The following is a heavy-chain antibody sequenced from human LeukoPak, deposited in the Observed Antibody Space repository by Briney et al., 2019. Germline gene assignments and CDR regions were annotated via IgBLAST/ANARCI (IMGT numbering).Heavy chain of an antibody. Sequence: PGGSLRLSCAASGVTLSSYAMSWARQAPGKGLEWVSGISSSGSGGNTYYADSVKGRFTISRDSSKNTLFLHMNTLRAEDTAIYYCAKDLWPDMIVVVITPGMDVWGQGTTVTVSS. D-gene: IGHD3-22*01. V-gene: IGHV3-23*01. CDR1: GVTLSSYA. CDR3: AKDLWPDMIVVVITPGMDV. J-gene: IGHJ6*02. CDR2: ISSSGSGGNT.